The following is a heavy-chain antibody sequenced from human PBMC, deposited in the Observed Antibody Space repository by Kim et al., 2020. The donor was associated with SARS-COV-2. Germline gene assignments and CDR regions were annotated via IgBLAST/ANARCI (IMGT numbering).Heavy chain of an antibody. Sequence: SETLSLTCSVSGGSIRSGGKFWTWIRQHPAKGLEWIGYISYSGNSHYSPSLRSRVSISLXTSENQFSLELTSVTAADTAVYYCARGXPLDYWGQGSLVT. CDR3: ARGXPLDY. CDR1: GGSIRSGGKF. V-gene: IGHV4-31*03. CDR2: ISYSGNS. J-gene: IGHJ4*02.